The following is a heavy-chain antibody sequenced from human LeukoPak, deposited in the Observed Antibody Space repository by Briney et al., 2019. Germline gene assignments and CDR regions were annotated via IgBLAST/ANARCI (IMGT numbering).Heavy chain of an antibody. J-gene: IGHJ4*02. D-gene: IGHD5-18*01. CDR1: GFTSSSYE. V-gene: IGHV3-48*03. Sequence: GGSLRLSCAASGFTSSSYEMNWVRQAPGKGLEWISYISSSGATIYYADSVKGRFTISRHNAENSLSLQMNSLRAEDTALYYCARGYTYGLDFWGQGTLVTVSS. CDR2: ISSSGATI. CDR3: ARGYTYGLDF.